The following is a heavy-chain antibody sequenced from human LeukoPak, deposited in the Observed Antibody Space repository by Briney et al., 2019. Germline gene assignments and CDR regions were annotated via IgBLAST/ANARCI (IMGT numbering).Heavy chain of an antibody. CDR2: ISSSSNTI. J-gene: IGHJ5*02. V-gene: IGHV3-48*02. D-gene: IGHD2-15*01. CDR1: GFTFSSYS. Sequence: GGSLRLSCADSGFTFSSYSMNWVRQAPGKGLEWISYISSSSNTIYYADSVKGRFTISRDNGKSSLYLQMNSLRDEDTAVYYCAREGYCSGGTCGFFNPWGQGTLVTVSS. CDR3: AREGYCSGGTCGFFNP.